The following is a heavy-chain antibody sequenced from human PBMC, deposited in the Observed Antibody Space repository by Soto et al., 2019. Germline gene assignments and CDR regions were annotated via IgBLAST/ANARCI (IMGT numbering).Heavy chain of an antibody. J-gene: IGHJ4*02. CDR3: ARGWGAIDY. CDR2: ISFSSSTV. CDR1: GFSFNTYM. Sequence: GGSLRLSCAASGFSFNTYMMHWVRRAPGKGLEWISVISFSSSTVDYADSVKGRFAISRDNAKNSLYLQMDRLRPEDTDVYYCARGWGAIDYWGQGTLVTVSS. V-gene: IGHV3-48*01. D-gene: IGHD7-27*01.